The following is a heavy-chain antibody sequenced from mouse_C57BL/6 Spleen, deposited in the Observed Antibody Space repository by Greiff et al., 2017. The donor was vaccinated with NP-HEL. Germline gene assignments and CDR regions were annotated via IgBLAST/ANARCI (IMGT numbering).Heavy chain of an antibody. V-gene: IGHV3-6*01. CDR2: ISYDGSN. CDR1: GYSITSGYY. Sequence: EVKLQESGPGLVKPSQSLSLTCSVTGYSITSGYYWNWIRQFPGNKLEWMGYISYDGSNNYNPSLKNRITITRDTSKNQFFLKLNSVTTEDTATYYCASIYPTGYFDYWGQGTTLTVSS. D-gene: IGHD1-1*01. J-gene: IGHJ2*01. CDR3: ASIYPTGYFDY.